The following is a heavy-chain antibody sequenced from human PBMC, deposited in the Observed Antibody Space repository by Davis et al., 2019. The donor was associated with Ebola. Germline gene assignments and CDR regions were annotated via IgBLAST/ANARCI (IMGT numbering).Heavy chain of an antibody. V-gene: IGHV4-34*01. J-gene: IGHJ4*02. Sequence: SETLSLTCAVYGGSFSGYYWSWIRQPPGKGLEWIGEIDHSGSTNDNPSLKSRVTISMDTSKNQFSLKLTSVTAADTAVYYCARERKWNYYFDYWGPGTPVTVSS. CDR1: GGSFSGYY. CDR2: IDHSGST. CDR3: ARERKWNYYFDY. D-gene: IGHD1-7*01.